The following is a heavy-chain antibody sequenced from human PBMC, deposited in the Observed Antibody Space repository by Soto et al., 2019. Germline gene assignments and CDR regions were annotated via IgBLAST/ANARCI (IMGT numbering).Heavy chain of an antibody. Sequence: GSLRLSCAASGFTFSSYAMSWVRQAPGKGLEWVSAISGSGGSTYYADSVKGRFTISRDNSKNTLYLQMNSLRAEDTAVYYCAKDANKLSITGTTALPMDVWGQGTTVTVSS. CDR1: GFTFSSYA. D-gene: IGHD1-7*01. V-gene: IGHV3-23*01. CDR2: ISGSGGST. J-gene: IGHJ6*02. CDR3: AKDANKLSITGTTALPMDV.